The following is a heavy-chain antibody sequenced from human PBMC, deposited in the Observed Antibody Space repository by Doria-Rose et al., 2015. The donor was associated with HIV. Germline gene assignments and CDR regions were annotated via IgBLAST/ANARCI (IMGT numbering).Heavy chain of an antibody. J-gene: IGHJ4*02. D-gene: IGHD1-26*01. V-gene: IGHV4-59*01. CDR2: IYHTGST. CDR3: ARVLSGTYDY. CDR1: GGSISHYY. Sequence: QVQLVQSGPGLVKPSETLSLTCSVSGGSISHYYWSWIRQPPGKGLQYIGEIYHTGSTTYSPSLKSRVSISIDTSKNKFSLRLSSVTAADTAVYYCARVLSGTYDYWGQGTLVTVSS.